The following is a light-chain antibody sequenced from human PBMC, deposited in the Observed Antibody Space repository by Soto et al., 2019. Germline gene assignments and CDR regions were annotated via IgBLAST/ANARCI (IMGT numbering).Light chain of an antibody. CDR1: QSVNNW. J-gene: IGKJ1*01. V-gene: IGKV1-5*01. Sequence: DIQMTQYPSTLSASVGERVTISCRASQSVNNWLAWYQRKPGKAPKLLIHDASTVDSGISSRFSGSGAGTVFTLTISSLQPDDFATYYCQQYNSYWTFGQGTKVEIK. CDR3: QQYNSYWT. CDR2: DAS.